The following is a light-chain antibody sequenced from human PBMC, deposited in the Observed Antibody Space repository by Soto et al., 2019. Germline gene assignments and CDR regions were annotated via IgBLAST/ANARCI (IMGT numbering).Light chain of an antibody. Sequence: QSVLTQPASVSGSPGQSITISCTGTSSDVVSYNLVSWYQQHPGKAPKLMIYEGSKRPSGVSNRFSGSKSGNTASLTLSGLQAEDEADYYCCSYAGSSTHVVFGGGTKLTVL. CDR3: CSYAGSSTHVV. J-gene: IGLJ2*01. CDR2: EGS. V-gene: IGLV2-23*01. CDR1: SSDVVSYNL.